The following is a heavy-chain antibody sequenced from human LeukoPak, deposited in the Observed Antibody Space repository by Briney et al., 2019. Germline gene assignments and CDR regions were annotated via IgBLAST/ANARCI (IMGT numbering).Heavy chain of an antibody. CDR1: AFTFSSYG. V-gene: IGHV3-30*02. J-gene: IGHJ3*02. D-gene: IGHD3-22*01. Sequence: GGSLRLSCAASAFTFSSYGMHWVRQAPGKGLEWVAFIRYDGSNKYYADSVKGRFTISRDNAKNSLYLQMNSLRAEDTALYYCASDVTLIVTFIGDAFDIWGQGTMVAVSS. CDR2: IRYDGSNK. CDR3: ASDVTLIVTFIGDAFDI.